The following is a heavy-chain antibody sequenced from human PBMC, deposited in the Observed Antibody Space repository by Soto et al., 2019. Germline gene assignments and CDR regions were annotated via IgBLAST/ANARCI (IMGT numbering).Heavy chain of an antibody. Sequence: SETLSLTCTVSGGSISSGPYSWGWIRQPPGEGLEWIGTFYYSGSTYYNPSLESRVTISVDTSKNQFSLKLSSVTAADTAVYYCASLGSVNLGYCSGGSCQGWFDPWGQGTLVTVSS. CDR3: ASLGSVNLGYCSGGSCQGWFDP. CDR1: GGSISSGPYS. J-gene: IGHJ5*02. D-gene: IGHD2-15*01. CDR2: FYYSGST. V-gene: IGHV4-39*01.